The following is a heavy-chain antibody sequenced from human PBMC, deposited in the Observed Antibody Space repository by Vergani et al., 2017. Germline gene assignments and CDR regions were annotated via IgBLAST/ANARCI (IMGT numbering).Heavy chain of an antibody. CDR1: GYSFTNYW. CDR2: IHPADPDT. D-gene: IGHD3-22*01. V-gene: IGHV5-51*01. Sequence: EVQLVQSGAEVKKPGESLKISCQISGYSFTNYWIGWVRQMPGKGLEWMGIIHPADPDTRYSPSFQGQVTISVDRSISTAYLQRSSLRASDSAMYYCARLYGRDSSGSKCFEYWGQGTLVTGSS. J-gene: IGHJ4*01. CDR3: ARLYGRDSSGSKCFEY.